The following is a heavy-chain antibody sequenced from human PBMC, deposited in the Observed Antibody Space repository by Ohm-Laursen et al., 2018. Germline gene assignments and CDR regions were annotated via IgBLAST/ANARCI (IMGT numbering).Heavy chain of an antibody. Sequence: GSLRLSCTASGFTFSSYSMNWVRQAPGKGLEWVSSISSSSSYIYYADLVKGRFTISRDNAKNTLYLQMNSLRGDDTAVYYCARAQRLVASANDYWGQGTLVTVSS. J-gene: IGHJ4*02. CDR3: ARAQRLVASANDY. D-gene: IGHD5-12*01. CDR1: GFTFSSYS. V-gene: IGHV3-21*01. CDR2: ISSSSSYI.